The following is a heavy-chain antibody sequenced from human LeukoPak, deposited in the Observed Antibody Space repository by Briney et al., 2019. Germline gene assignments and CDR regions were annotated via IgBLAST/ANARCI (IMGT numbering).Heavy chain of an antibody. D-gene: IGHD5-18*01. CDR1: NYTFTSYG. Sequence: ASVKVSCKASNYTFTSYGISWVRQAPGQGLEWTGWISAYNGNTNYAQKLQGRVTMTTDTSTSTAYMELRSLRSDDTAVYYCARQLRYYYGMDVWGQGTTVTVSS. V-gene: IGHV1-18*01. CDR2: ISAYNGNT. CDR3: ARQLRYYYGMDV. J-gene: IGHJ6*02.